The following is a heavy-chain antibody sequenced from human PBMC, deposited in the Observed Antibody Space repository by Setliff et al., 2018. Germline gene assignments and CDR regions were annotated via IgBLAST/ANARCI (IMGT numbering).Heavy chain of an antibody. CDR1: GGSISSSSYY. CDR2: IYYTGNT. Sequence: ETLSLTCTVSGGSISSSSYYWGWIRQPPGKGLEWIGTIYYTGNTYYNPSLKSRVTISVDTSRNQFSLNLSSVTAADTAIYYCARVVPLGGTDRWGQGTLVTVSS. D-gene: IGHD1-1*01. V-gene: IGHV4-39*07. J-gene: IGHJ5*02. CDR3: ARVVPLGGTDR.